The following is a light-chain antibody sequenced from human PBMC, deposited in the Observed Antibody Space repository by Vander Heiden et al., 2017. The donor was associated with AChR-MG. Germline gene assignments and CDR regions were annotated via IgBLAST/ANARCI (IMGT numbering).Light chain of an antibody. CDR1: SGHSSYA. V-gene: IGLV4-69*01. J-gene: IGLJ3*02. CDR2: LISDGSH. CDR3: QTWGTGIPWV. Sequence: QLVLTQSPSASASLGASVKLTCTLSSGHSSYAIAWHQQQPEKGPRYLMKLISDGSHSKGDGIPDRFSGSSSGAEPYLTISSLQSEDEADYYCQTWGTGIPWVFGGGTKLTVL.